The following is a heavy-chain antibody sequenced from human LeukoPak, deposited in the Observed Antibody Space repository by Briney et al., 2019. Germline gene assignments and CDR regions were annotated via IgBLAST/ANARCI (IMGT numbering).Heavy chain of an antibody. CDR2: ISSSSSYI. CDR1: GFTFGSYE. D-gene: IGHD3-10*01. CDR3: ARAGPYGSGSQYYFDY. V-gene: IGHV3-21*01. J-gene: IGHJ4*02. Sequence: PGGSLRLSCAASGFTFGSYEMNWVRQAPGKGLEWVSSISSSSSYIYYADSVKGRFTISRDNAKNSLYLQMNSLRAEDTAVYYCARAGPYGSGSQYYFDYWGQGTLVTVSS.